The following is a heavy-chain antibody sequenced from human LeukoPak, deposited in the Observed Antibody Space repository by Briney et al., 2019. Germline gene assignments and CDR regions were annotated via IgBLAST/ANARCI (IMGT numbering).Heavy chain of an antibody. CDR2: ISSSGSTI. J-gene: IGHJ4*02. Sequence: PGGSLRLSCAASGFTFSDYYMSWIRQAPGKGLEWVSYISSSGSTIYYADSVKDRFTISRDNAKNSLYLQMNSLRAEDTAVYYCARDGYDFWSGYYIPQIDYWGQGTLVTVSS. D-gene: IGHD3-3*01. V-gene: IGHV3-11*04. CDR1: GFTFSDYY. CDR3: ARDGYDFWSGYYIPQIDY.